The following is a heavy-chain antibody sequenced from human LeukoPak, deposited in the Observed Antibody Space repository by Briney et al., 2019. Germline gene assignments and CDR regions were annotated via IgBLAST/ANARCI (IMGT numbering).Heavy chain of an antibody. CDR3: ARDSSEYYYYYMDV. CDR1: GFTFSSYW. Sequence: GGSLRLSCAASGFTFSSYWMSWVRQAPGKGLEWVANIKQDGSEKYYVDSVKGRFTISRDNATNSLYLQMNSLRAEDTAVYYCARDSSEYYYYYMDVWGKGTTVTVSS. J-gene: IGHJ6*03. CDR2: IKQDGSEK. V-gene: IGHV3-7*01. D-gene: IGHD2/OR15-2a*01.